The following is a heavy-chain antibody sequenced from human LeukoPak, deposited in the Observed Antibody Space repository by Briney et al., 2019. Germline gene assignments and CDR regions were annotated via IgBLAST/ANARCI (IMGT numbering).Heavy chain of an antibody. J-gene: IGHJ4*02. D-gene: IGHD3-22*01. CDR3: ARVTGYMIEDYFDY. CDR1: GFRFSSQW. V-gene: IGHV3-7*01. Sequence: GGSLRLSCAASGFRFSSQWMSWVRQAPGKGLEWVAIVNQGGTGKYYVDSVKGRFTISRDNAENSLYLQMNSLRAEDTAVYYCARVTGYMIEDYFDYWGQGTLVTVSS. CDR2: VNQGGTGK.